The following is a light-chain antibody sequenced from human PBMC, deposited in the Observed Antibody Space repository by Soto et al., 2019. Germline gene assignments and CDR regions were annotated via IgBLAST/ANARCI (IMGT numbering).Light chain of an antibody. CDR3: QQYGKSPWT. J-gene: IGKJ1*01. CDR1: QSVSSSY. V-gene: IGKV3-20*01. CDR2: GAS. Sequence: EIVLTQSPGTLSLSPGERATLFCRASQSVSSSYLAWYQQRPGQAPRLLIYGASSRATGIPDRFSGSGSGTDFTLAISRLEPEDFAVYYCQQYGKSPWTFGQGTKVDIK.